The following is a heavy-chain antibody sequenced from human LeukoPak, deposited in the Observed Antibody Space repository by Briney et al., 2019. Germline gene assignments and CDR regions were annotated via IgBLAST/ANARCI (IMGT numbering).Heavy chain of an antibody. V-gene: IGHV3-23*01. J-gene: IGHJ4*02. Sequence: GGSLRLSCAASGFTFSTYAMNWVRQAPGKGLEWVSAISGSGGSTYYADSVKGRFTNSRDNSKNTLYLQMNSLRAEDTAVYYCARDRAGLVDYWGQGTLVTVSS. CDR2: ISGSGGST. CDR1: GFTFSTYA. CDR3: ARDRAGLVDY.